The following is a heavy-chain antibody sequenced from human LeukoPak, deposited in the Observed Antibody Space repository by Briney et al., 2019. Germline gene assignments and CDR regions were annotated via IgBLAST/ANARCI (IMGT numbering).Heavy chain of an antibody. J-gene: IGHJ6*02. D-gene: IGHD3-22*01. CDR1: GFIFSSYT. CDR2: ISRSHGT. Sequence: GGSLRLSCAASGFIFSSYTMSWVRQAPGEGLEWVSAISRSHGTYYTDPVKGRFTISRDNSKNTLYLQMNSLRAEDTAVYYCAKARGYYDSSGYYFRYYYYYGMDVWGQGTTVTVSS. CDR3: AKARGYYDSSGYYFRYYYYYGMDV. V-gene: IGHV3-23*01.